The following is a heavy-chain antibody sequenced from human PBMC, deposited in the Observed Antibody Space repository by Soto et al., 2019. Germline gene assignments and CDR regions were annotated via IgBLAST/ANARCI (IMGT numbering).Heavy chain of an antibody. J-gene: IGHJ6*02. Sequence: QVQLVQSGAEVKKPGSSVKVSCKASGGTFSSYAISWVRQAPGQGLEWMGGIIPIFGTANYAQKFQGRVTITADESTSTAYMELSILRSEDTAVYSCASTARPKSDYSRYYYGMDVWGQGTTVTVSS. V-gene: IGHV1-69*01. D-gene: IGHD4-4*01. CDR2: IIPIFGTA. CDR1: GGTFSSYA. CDR3: ASTARPKSDYSRYYYGMDV.